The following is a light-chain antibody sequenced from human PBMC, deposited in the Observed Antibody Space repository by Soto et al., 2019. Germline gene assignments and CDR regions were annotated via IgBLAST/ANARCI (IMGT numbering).Light chain of an antibody. J-gene: IGKJ2*01. V-gene: IGKV1-33*01. CDR1: QGIYNY. CDR3: QHYHTFPYT. CDR2: DAS. Sequence: DIQMTQSPSSLSASVGDSVTITCQASQGIYNYLNWFQQKPGKAPQLLIYDASNLETGVPSRFSGSGSGTDFTFTISNLQPEDIATYYCQHYHTFPYTFGQGTKLEIK.